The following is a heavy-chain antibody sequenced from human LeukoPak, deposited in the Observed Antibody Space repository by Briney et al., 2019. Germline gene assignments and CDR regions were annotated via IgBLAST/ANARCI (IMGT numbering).Heavy chain of an antibody. Sequence: GGSLRLSCAASGFTFSTYAMHWVRQAPGKGLEWVAIISFDGSNEYYADSVKGRFTISRDNSKNTLYLQMNSLRAEDTAVYYCAREIGNYYDSSGYLLAWGQGTLVTVSS. CDR2: ISFDGSNE. V-gene: IGHV3-30*04. CDR3: AREIGNYYDSSGYLLA. J-gene: IGHJ4*02. D-gene: IGHD3-22*01. CDR1: GFTFSTYA.